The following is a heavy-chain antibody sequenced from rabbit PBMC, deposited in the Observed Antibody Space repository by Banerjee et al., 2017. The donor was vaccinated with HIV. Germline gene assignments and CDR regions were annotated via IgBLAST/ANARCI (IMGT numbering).Heavy chain of an antibody. J-gene: IGHJ6*01. D-gene: IGHD1-1*01. CDR1: GFSFISSYY. CDR2: IYVGSSGST. CDR3: ARDASGVDYWSFSL. Sequence: QSLEESGGDLVKPGASLTLTCTASGFSFISSYYMCWVRQAPGKGLEWIACIYVGSSGSTYYASWAKGRITISKTSSTTVTLQMTSLTAADTATYFCARDASGVDYWSFSLWGPGTLVTVS. V-gene: IGHV1S40*01.